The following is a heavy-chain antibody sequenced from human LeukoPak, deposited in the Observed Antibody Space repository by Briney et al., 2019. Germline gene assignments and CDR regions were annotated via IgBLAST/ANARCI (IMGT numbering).Heavy chain of an antibody. J-gene: IGHJ6*02. CDR2: ISSSSSYI. Sequence: PGGSLRLSCAASGFTFSSYSMNWVRQAPGKGLEWVSSISSSSSYIYYADSVKGRFTISRDNAKNSLYLQMNSLRAEDTAVYYCARDLNGYCSGGSCYSSVNERDGDDYYYCYGMDVWGQGTTVTVSS. CDR1: GFTFSSYS. V-gene: IGHV3-21*01. CDR3: ARDLNGYCSGGSCYSSVNERDGDDYYYCYGMDV. D-gene: IGHD2-15*01.